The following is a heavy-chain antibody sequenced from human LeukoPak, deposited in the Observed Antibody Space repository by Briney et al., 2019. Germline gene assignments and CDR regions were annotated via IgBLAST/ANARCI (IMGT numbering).Heavy chain of an antibody. CDR3: ARHATYYYDSSGSPGGAFDI. D-gene: IGHD3-22*01. V-gene: IGHV5-51*01. CDR1: GYSFTNYW. CDR2: IYPGDSDT. J-gene: IGHJ3*02. Sequence: GESLKISCKGSGYSFTNYWIGWVRQMPGKGLEWMGIIYPGDSDTRYSPSFQGQVTISADKSISTAYLQWSSLKASDTAMYYCARHATYYYDSSGSPGGAFDIWGQGTMVTVSS.